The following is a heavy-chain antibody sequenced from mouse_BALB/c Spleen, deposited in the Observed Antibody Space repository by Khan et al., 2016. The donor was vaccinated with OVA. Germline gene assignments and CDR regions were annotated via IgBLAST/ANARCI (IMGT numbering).Heavy chain of an antibody. Sequence: DVQLVESGGGLVQPGGSRKLSCGVSGFTFSSFGMHWVRQAPKKGLEWVAYISSGSSTIYYEDTVKGRFTISRDNPKNTLFLQMTSLRSEDTAMYYCARSGGNFHWYFDVWGAGTSVTVSS. CDR3: ARSGGNFHWYFDV. J-gene: IGHJ1*01. V-gene: IGHV5-17*02. CDR1: GFTFSSFG. D-gene: IGHD2-1*01. CDR2: ISSGSSTI.